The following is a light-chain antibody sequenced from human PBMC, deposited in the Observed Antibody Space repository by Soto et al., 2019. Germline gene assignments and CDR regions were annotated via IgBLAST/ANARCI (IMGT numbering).Light chain of an antibody. Sequence: DIQLTQSPSFLSASVGDRVTITCRASQGISSYLAWYQQKPGKAPKLLIYVASTLQSGVPPRFSGSGSGTEFTLTISSLQPEDFATYYCQHLNSYPITFGQGTRLEIK. CDR3: QHLNSYPIT. CDR1: QGISSY. V-gene: IGKV1-9*01. J-gene: IGKJ5*01. CDR2: VAS.